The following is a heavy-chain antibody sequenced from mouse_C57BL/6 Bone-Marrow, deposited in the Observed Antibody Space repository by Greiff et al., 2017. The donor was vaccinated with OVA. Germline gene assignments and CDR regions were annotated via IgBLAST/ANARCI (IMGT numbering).Heavy chain of an antibody. CDR3: ARGSGTDY. Sequence: QVHVKQSGAELVKPGASVKMSCKASGYTFTSYWITWVKQRPGQGLEWIGDIYPGSGSTNYNEKFKSNATLTVDTSSSTAYLQLSSLTSEDSAVYYCARGSGTDYWGQGTTLTVSS. CDR2: IYPGSGST. CDR1: GYTFTSYW. J-gene: IGHJ2*01. D-gene: IGHD3-2*02. V-gene: IGHV1-55*01.